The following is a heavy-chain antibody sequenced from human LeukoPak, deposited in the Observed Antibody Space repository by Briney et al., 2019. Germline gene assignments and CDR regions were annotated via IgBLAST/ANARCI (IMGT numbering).Heavy chain of an antibody. D-gene: IGHD2-15*01. V-gene: IGHV4-39*01. CDR1: GGSISSSIYY. CDR3: ARPSARYCSGGSCYSNWFDP. Sequence: PSETLSLTCTVSGGSISSSIYYWGWIRQPPGKGLEWIGSIYYSGSTYYNPSLKSRVTISVDTSKNQFSLKLSSVTAADTAVYYCARPSARYCSGGSCYSNWFDPWGQGTLVTVSS. CDR2: IYYSGST. J-gene: IGHJ5*02.